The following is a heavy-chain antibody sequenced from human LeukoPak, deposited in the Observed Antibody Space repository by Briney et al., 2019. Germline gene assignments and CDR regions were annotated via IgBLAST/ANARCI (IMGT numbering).Heavy chain of an antibody. J-gene: IGHJ1*01. D-gene: IGHD1-14*01. CDR2: ISSSSSYI. CDR1: GFTFSSYS. Sequence: GGSLRLSCAASGFTFSSYSMNWVRQAPGKGLEWVSSISSSSSYIYYADSVKGRFTISRDNAKNSLYLQMNSLRAEDTAVYYCATGVEPVYFQHWGQGTLVTVSS. V-gene: IGHV3-21*01. CDR3: ATGVEPVYFQH.